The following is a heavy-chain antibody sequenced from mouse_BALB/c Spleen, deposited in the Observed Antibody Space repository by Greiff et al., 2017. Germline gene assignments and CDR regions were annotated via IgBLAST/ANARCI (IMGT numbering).Heavy chain of an antibody. CDR2: IWAGGST. D-gene: IGHD3-3*01. J-gene: IGHJ3*01. Sequence: VQVVESGPGLVAPSQSLSITCTVSGFSLTSYGVNWVRQPPGKGLEWLGVIWAGGSTNYNSALMSRLSISKDNSKSQVFLKMNSLQTDDTAMYSSARETNLSGTDWGEGTLVTVSA. CDR1: GFSLTSYG. CDR3: ARETNLSGTD. V-gene: IGHV2-9*02.